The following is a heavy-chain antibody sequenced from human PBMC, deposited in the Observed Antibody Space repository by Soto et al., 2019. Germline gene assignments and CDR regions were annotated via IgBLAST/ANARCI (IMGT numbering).Heavy chain of an antibody. CDR2: INHSGST. Sequence: SETLSLTCAVYGGSFSGYYWSWIRQPPGKGLEWIGEINHSGSTNYNPSLKSRVTISVDTSKNQFSLKLSSVTAADTAVYYCARDSSSSHFDYWGQGTLVTVSS. CDR3: ARDSSSSHFDY. V-gene: IGHV4-34*01. D-gene: IGHD6-6*01. CDR1: GGSFSGYY. J-gene: IGHJ4*02.